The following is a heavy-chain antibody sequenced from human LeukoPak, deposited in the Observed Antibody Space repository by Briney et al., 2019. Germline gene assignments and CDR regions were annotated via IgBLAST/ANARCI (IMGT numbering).Heavy chain of an antibody. V-gene: IGHV1-69*04. CDR2: IIPILGIA. D-gene: IGHD4-23*01. Sequence: SVKVSCKASGGTFSSYAISWVRQAPGQGLEWMGRIIPILGIANYAQKFQGRVTITADKSTSTAYMELSSLRSEDTAVYYCARGPATVVVKSNWFDPWAREPWSPSPQ. CDR1: GGTFSSYA. J-gene: IGHJ5*02. CDR3: ARGPATVVVKSNWFDP.